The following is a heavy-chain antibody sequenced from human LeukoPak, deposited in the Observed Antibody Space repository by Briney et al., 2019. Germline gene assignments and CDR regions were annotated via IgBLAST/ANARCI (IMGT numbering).Heavy chain of an antibody. J-gene: IGHJ3*02. V-gene: IGHV3-53*01. Sequence: GGSLRLSCAASGFTVSGNYLTWVRQAPGKGLEWVSLIYSGGSTFYADSVKGRFTISSDNSKNTLYLQMNNLRADDTAVYYRARDWRYCSSGSCYTDHAFDIWGQGTKVTVSS. D-gene: IGHD2-15*01. CDR3: ARDWRYCSSGSCYTDHAFDI. CDR2: IYSGGST. CDR1: GFTVSGNY.